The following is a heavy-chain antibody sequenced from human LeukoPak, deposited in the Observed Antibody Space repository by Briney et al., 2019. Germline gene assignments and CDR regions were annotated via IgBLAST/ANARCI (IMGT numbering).Heavy chain of an antibody. V-gene: IGHV1-46*01. CDR2: INPSGGST. CDR3: ARGSDTAMVDDYFDY. CDR1: GYTFTSYY. Sequence: ASVKVSCKASGYTFTSYYMHWVRQAPGQGLEWMGIINPSGGSTSYAQKFQGRVTMTRDTSTSTAYMELRSLRSDDTAVYYCARGSDTAMVDDYFDYWGQGTLVTVSS. D-gene: IGHD5-18*01. J-gene: IGHJ4*02.